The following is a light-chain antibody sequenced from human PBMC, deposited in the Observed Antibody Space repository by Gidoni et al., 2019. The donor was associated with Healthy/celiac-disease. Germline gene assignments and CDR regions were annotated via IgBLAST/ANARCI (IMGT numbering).Light chain of an antibody. CDR1: QSVSSD. CDR2: GAS. J-gene: IGKJ1*01. V-gene: IGKV3-15*01. Sequence: IVMTQSPPTLSVSPRESATLHCRASQSVSSDLAWYQQKPGQAPRLLIYGASTRATGIPARFSGSGSGTEFTLTISSLQSEDFAVYYCQQYDNWPWTFGQGTKLEIK. CDR3: QQYDNWPWT.